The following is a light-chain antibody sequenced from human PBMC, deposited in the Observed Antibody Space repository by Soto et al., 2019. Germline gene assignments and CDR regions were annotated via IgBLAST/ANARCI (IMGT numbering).Light chain of an antibody. CDR2: GAS. CDR1: QSVSSSY. J-gene: IGKJ1*01. CDR3: QQYGSSLTWT. V-gene: IGKV3-20*01. Sequence: EIVFTPSPGTPSLSPGERASLSCRARQSVSSSYLAWYQQKPGQAPRLLIYGASSRATGIPDRFSGSGSGTDFTLTISRLEPEDFAVYYCQQYGSSLTWTFGQGTKVDIK.